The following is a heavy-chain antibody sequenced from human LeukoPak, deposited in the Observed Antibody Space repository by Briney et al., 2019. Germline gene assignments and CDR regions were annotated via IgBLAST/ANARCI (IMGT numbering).Heavy chain of an antibody. V-gene: IGHV3-21*01. D-gene: IGHD2-21*02. J-gene: IGHJ4*02. CDR2: ISSSSSYI. CDR1: GFTFSSYS. CDR3: ARVALYCGGDCTTFDY. Sequence: EGSLRLSCAASGFTFSSYSMNWVRQAPGKGLEWVSSISSSSSYIYYADSVKGRFTISRDNAKNSLYLQMNSLRAEDTAVYYCARVALYCGGDCTTFDYWGQGTLVTVSS.